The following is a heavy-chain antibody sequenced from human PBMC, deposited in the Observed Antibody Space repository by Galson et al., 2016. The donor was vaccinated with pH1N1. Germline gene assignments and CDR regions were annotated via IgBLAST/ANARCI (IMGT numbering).Heavy chain of an antibody. CDR3: ARYSGSFFFDY. D-gene: IGHD1-26*01. J-gene: IGHJ4*02. V-gene: IGHV5-51*01. CDR1: GYSFSSYW. Sequence: GAEVKKPGESLKTSCQVSGYSFSSYWVAWVRQMPGKGLEWMAIMYPDDSDIKYSPSFEGQVTLSADTSISTAYLQWSSLKASDTAMYYCARYSGSFFFDYGGQGTLVTVSS. CDR2: MYPDDSDI.